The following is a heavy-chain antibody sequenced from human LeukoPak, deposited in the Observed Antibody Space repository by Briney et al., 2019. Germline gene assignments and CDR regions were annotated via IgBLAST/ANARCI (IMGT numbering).Heavy chain of an antibody. D-gene: IGHD3-22*01. CDR3: ARTDSSAFGI. Sequence: ASVKVSCKASGYTFTSYDINWVRQAPGQGLEWMGRINPNSGGTNYAQKFQGRVTMTRDTSISTAYMELSRLRSDDTAVYYCARTDSSAFGIWGQGTMVTVSS. CDR1: GYTFTSYD. V-gene: IGHV1-2*06. J-gene: IGHJ3*02. CDR2: INPNSGGT.